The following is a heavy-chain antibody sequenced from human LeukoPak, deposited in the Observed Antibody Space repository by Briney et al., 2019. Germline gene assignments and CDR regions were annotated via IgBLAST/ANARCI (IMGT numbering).Heavy chain of an antibody. Sequence: GGSLRLSCAASGFTFSSYGMHWVRQAPGKGLEWVAVISYDGSNKYYADSVKGRFTISRDNSKNTLYLHMNSLRAEDTAVYYCAKDSSPIVVVTAIPEFLFDYWGQGTLVTVSS. D-gene: IGHD2-21*02. V-gene: IGHV3-30*18. J-gene: IGHJ4*02. CDR1: GFTFSSYG. CDR2: ISYDGSNK. CDR3: AKDSSPIVVVTAIPEFLFDY.